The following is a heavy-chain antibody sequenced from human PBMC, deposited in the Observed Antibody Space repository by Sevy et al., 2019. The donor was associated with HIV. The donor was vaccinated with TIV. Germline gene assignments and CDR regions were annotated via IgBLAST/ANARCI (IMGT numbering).Heavy chain of an antibody. CDR2: TDPDGNQR. V-gene: IGHV3-7*01. Sequence: GGSLRLSCVASGFTFSTYWLSWVRQAPGKGLEWVANTDPDGNQRYYVDSVKGRFTITRDNAKNSLYLQMNSLRAEYTGIYYCANDFARSRHFWGQGTLVTVSS. D-gene: IGHD1-1*01. CDR1: GFTFSTYW. J-gene: IGHJ4*02. CDR3: ANDFARSRHF.